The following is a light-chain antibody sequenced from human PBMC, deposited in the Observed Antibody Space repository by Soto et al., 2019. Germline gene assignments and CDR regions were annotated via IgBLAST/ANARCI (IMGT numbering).Light chain of an antibody. CDR1: QGIRSD. CDR3: LQDYNYPRT. Sequence: AIQMAQSPSSLSASVGDRVTITCRASQGIRSDLSWYQQKPGKAPRLLIYGASTLQSGVPSRFRGSGSGTYFTLTISGLQPEDSATYYCLQDYNYPRTFGRGTKVEIK. CDR2: GAS. V-gene: IGKV1-6*01. J-gene: IGKJ1*01.